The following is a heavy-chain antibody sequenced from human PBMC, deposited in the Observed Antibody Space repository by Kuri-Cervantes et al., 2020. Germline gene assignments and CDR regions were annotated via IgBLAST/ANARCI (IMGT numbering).Heavy chain of an antibody. CDR1: GFAFSNYG. V-gene: IGHV3-33*05. Sequence: LSLTCVASGFAFSNYGMHWVRQAPGKGLEWVTFIQYDGSSKFYADSVKGRFTISRDNAKNSLYLQMNSLRAEDTAVYYCARESSMHSSGWYDLDAFDIWGQGTMVTVSS. CDR2: IQYDGSSK. CDR3: ARESSMHSSGWYDLDAFDI. J-gene: IGHJ3*02. D-gene: IGHD6-19*01.